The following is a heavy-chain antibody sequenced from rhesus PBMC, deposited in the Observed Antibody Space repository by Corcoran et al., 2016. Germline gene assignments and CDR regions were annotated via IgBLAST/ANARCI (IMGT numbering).Heavy chain of an antibody. D-gene: IGHD3-28*01. V-gene: IGHV4-122*02. CDR2: ITYSGST. CDR3: ARADYYGSGYYY. J-gene: IGHJ4*01. Sequence: QVQLQESGPGLVKPSETLSLTCAVSGYSISSGYYWSWIRQPPGKGLGWIGYITYSGSTSYNPSLKSRVTSSRDTSKNQFSLKLSSVTAADTAVYYCARADYYGSGYYYWGQGVLVTVSS. CDR1: GYSISSGYY.